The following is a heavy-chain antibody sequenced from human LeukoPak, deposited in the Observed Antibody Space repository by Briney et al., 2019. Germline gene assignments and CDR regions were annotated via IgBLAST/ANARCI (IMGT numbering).Heavy chain of an antibody. Sequence: SETLSLTCTVSGGSINNYYWSWIRQPPGKGLEWIGYIYYSGSTNYNPSLKSRVTISVDTSKNQFFLKLSSVTAADTAVYYCARAGMGKGWYLFDYYGMDVWGQGTTVTVSS. J-gene: IGHJ6*02. D-gene: IGHD6-19*01. CDR3: ARAGMGKGWYLFDYYGMDV. V-gene: IGHV4-59*01. CDR1: GGSINNYY. CDR2: IYYSGST.